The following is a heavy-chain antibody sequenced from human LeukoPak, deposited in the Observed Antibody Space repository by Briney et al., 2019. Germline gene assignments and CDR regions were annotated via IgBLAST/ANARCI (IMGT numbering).Heavy chain of an antibody. CDR2: ISSSSSCI. D-gene: IGHD6-13*01. CDR3: ARDPSIAAAGIENY. V-gene: IGHV3-21*01. Sequence: PGGSLRLSCAASGFTFSSYSMNWVRQAPGKGLEWVSSISSSSSCIYYADSVKGRFTISRDNAKNSLYLQMNSLRAEDTAVYYCARDPSIAAAGIENYWGQGTLVTVSS. CDR1: GFTFSSYS. J-gene: IGHJ4*02.